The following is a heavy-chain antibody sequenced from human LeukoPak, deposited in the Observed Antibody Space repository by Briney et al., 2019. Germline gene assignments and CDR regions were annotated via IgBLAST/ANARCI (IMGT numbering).Heavy chain of an antibody. Sequence: PGGSLRLSCAASGFTFSSYAMSWVRQAPGKGLEWVSAISGSGGSTYYADSVKGRFTISRDNSKNTLYLQMNSLRAEDTAVYYFAKDLRQWPEYYQHWGQGTLVTVSS. CDR2: ISGSGGST. CDR1: GFTFSSYA. D-gene: IGHD6-19*01. CDR3: AKDLRQWPEYYQH. J-gene: IGHJ1*01. V-gene: IGHV3-23*01.